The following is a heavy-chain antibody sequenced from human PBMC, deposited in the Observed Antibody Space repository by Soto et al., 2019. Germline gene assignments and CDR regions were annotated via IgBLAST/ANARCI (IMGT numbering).Heavy chain of an antibody. CDR2: IDYSGRT. CDR1: GSSVSSGRYY. Sequence: QVQLQESGPGLVKPSGTLALTCTVSGSSVSSGRYYWRWRRQPPGKGLEWIGYIDYSGRTSYNSSLKSRVTISVDTSKNQFSLKLSSVTAADTVIYYCARSGAGSGWLGGQGTLVTVSS. CDR3: ARSGAGSGWL. D-gene: IGHD6-19*01. V-gene: IGHV4-61*01. J-gene: IGHJ4*02.